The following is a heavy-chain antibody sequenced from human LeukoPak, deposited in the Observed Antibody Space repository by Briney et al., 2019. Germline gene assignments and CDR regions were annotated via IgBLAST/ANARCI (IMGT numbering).Heavy chain of an antibody. V-gene: IGHV3-33*01. CDR3: ARGGYSYGYSPTCYFDY. D-gene: IGHD5-18*01. CDR2: IWYDGSNK. Sequence: PGRSLRLSCAASGFTFSSYGMHWVRQAPGKGLEWVAVIWYDGSNKYYADSVKGRFTISRDNSKNTLYLQMNSLRAEDTAVYYCARGGYSYGYSPTCYFDYWGQGTLVTVSS. CDR1: GFTFSSYG. J-gene: IGHJ4*02.